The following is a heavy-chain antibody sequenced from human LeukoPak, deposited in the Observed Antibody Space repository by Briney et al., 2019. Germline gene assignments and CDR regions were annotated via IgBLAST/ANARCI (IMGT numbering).Heavy chain of an antibody. V-gene: IGHV3-21*01. J-gene: IGHJ4*02. CDR1: GFTFSSYS. CDR2: ISSSSSYR. D-gene: IGHD6-19*01. CDR3: ARASAVAGTRRY. Sequence: PGGSLRLSCAASGFTFSSYSMNWVRQAPGKGLEWVSSISSSSSYRYYADSVKGRFTISRDNAKSSLYLQMNSLRAEDTAVYYCARASAVAGTRRYWGQGTLVTVSS.